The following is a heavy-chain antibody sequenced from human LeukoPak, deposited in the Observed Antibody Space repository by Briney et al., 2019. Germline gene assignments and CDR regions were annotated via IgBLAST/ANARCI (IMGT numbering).Heavy chain of an antibody. Sequence: GGSLRLSCAASGFTFSSYAMHWVRQAPGKGLEWVAVISYDGSNKYYADSVKGRFTISRDNAKNSLYLQMNSLRAEDTAVYYCAKGSYCSSTSCYTDWGQGTLVTVSS. CDR2: ISYDGSNK. J-gene: IGHJ4*02. D-gene: IGHD2-2*02. CDR1: GFTFSSYA. V-gene: IGHV3-30-3*01. CDR3: AKGSYCSSTSCYTD.